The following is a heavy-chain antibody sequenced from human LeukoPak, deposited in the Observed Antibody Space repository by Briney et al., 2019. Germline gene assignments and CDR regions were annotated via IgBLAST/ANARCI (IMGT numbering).Heavy chain of an antibody. J-gene: IGHJ5*02. CDR3: ATVNLGYCSGGSCYWFDP. V-gene: IGHV1-24*01. CDR2: FDPEDGET. CDR1: GYTLTELS. D-gene: IGHD2-15*01. Sequence: GASVKVSCKVSGYTLTELSMHWVRQAPGKGLEWMGGFDPEDGETIYAQKFQGRVTMTEDTSTDTAYMELSSLRSEDTAVYYCATVNLGYCSGGSCYWFDPWGQGTPVTVSS.